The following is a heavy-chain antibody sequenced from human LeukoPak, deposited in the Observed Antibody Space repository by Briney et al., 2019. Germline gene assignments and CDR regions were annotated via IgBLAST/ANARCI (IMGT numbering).Heavy chain of an antibody. V-gene: IGHV3-64*01. D-gene: IGHD1-14*01. CDR2: ISSNGGST. Sequence: GGSLRLSCAASGFTFSSYAMHWVRQAPGKGLEYVSAISSNGGSTYYANSVKGRFTISRDNSKNTLYLQMGSLRAEDMAVYYCARLGLARTTDYWGQGTLVTVSS. CDR1: GFTFSSYA. J-gene: IGHJ4*02. CDR3: ARLGLARTTDY.